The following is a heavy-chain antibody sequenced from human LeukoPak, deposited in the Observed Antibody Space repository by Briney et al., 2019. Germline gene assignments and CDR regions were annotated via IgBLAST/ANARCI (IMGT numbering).Heavy chain of an antibody. Sequence: GGSLRLSCAASGFTLSSSWMHWVRQAPGKGLVWVSRINSDGSTINYADSVKGRFTISRDNAKNTLYLQMNSLRAEDTAVYYCAGGLSDYYTVGSWGQGTLVTVSS. D-gene: IGHD3-22*01. CDR3: AGGLSDYYTVGS. CDR2: INSDGSTI. CDR1: GFTLSSSW. J-gene: IGHJ5*02. V-gene: IGHV3-74*01.